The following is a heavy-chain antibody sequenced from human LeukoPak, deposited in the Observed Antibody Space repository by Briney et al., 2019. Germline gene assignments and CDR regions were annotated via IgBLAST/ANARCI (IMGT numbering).Heavy chain of an antibody. CDR2: ISDSGSDT. CDR3: AKGYYGNYFDY. CDR1: GFTFDSYA. D-gene: IGHD3-22*01. V-gene: IGHV3-23*01. Sequence: GGSLRLSCAAPGFTFDSYAMNWVRQAPGKGLEWLAVISDSGSDTYYADSVKGRFTISRDNSKNTLYVQMNSLRAEDTAVYYCAKGYYGNYFDYWGQGTLVTVSS. J-gene: IGHJ4*02.